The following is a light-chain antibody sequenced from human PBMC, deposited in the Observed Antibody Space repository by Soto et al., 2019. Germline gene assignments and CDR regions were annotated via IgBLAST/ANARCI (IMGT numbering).Light chain of an antibody. Sequence: EIVMTQSPAILSVSPGERATLFCRVSQSVRSNFLAWYQHKPGQAPRLLIHGASTRATGVPARFSGSASETEFTLTISSLQSEDFAVYYWQQYSAWPLTFGGGTKVEIK. CDR2: GAS. V-gene: IGKV3-15*01. J-gene: IGKJ4*01. CDR1: QSVRSN. CDR3: QQYSAWPLT.